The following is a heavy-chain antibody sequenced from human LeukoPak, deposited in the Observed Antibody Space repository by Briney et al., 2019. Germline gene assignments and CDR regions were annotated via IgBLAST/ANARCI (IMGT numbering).Heavy chain of an antibody. CDR2: ISSSSSYI. CDR1: GFTFSSYS. D-gene: IGHD6-19*01. V-gene: IGHV3-21*01. Sequence: GGSLRLSCAASGFTFSSYSMNWVRQAPGKGLEWVSSISSSSSYIYYADSVKGRFTISRDNAKNSLYLQMNSLRAEDTAVYYCARDLAVAAKSPFDYWGQGTPVTVSS. CDR3: ARDLAVAAKSPFDY. J-gene: IGHJ4*02.